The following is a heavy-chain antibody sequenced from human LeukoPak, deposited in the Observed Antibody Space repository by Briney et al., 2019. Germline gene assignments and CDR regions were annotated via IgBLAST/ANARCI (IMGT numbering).Heavy chain of an antibody. D-gene: IGHD6-13*01. CDR2: IYHSGST. CDR1: GGSISSGGYY. V-gene: IGHV4-30-2*01. J-gene: IGHJ4*02. CDR3: ARAGLQLGYFDY. Sequence: SETLSLTCTVSGGSISSGGYYWSWIRQPPGKGLEWIGYIYHSGSTYYNPSLKSRVTISVDRSKNQFSLKLSSVTAADTAVYYCARAGLQLGYFDYWGQGTLVTVSS.